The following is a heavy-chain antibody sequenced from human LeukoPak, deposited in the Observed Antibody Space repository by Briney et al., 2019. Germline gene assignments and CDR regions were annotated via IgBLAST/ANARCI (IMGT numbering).Heavy chain of an antibody. CDR2: ISYDGSNK. J-gene: IGHJ3*02. V-gene: IGHV3-30-3*01. Sequence: PGGSLRLSCAACGFTFSSYAMHLVRQAPGKGLEWVAVISYDGSNKYYADSVKGRFTISRDNSKNTLYLQMNSLRAEDTAVYYCARALGYCSSTSCSDAFDIWGQGTMVTVSS. D-gene: IGHD2-2*01. CDR3: ARALGYCSSTSCSDAFDI. CDR1: GFTFSSYA.